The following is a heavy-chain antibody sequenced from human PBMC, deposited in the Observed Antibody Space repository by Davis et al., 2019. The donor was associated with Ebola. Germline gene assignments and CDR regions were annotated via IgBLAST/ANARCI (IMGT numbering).Heavy chain of an antibody. CDR2: FGTGGDT. CDR3: VKDSSNI. J-gene: IGHJ3*02. Sequence: GESLKISCAASGFTFRNVAMSWVHQAPGKGLEWVSTFGTGGDTYYADSVKGRFAISRDNSRGTLYLQMNSLRVEDSAIYYCVKDSSNIWG. V-gene: IGHV3-23*01. D-gene: IGHD2/OR15-2a*01. CDR1: GFTFRNVA.